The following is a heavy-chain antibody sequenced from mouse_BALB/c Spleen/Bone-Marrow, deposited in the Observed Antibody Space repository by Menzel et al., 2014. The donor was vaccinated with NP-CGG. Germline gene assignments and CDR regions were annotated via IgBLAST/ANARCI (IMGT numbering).Heavy chain of an antibody. V-gene: IGHV1-63*02. CDR3: ARRRSLDY. J-gene: IGHJ2*01. Sequence: QVHLQQPGAELVRPGTSVKISCKASGYAFTNYWLGRVKQRPGHRLEWIGDIYPGSGNTYYTEKFKGKATLTADTSSSTAYMQLSSLTSEDSAVHFCARRRSLDYWGQGTILTVSS. CDR1: GYAFTNYW. CDR2: IYPGSGNT.